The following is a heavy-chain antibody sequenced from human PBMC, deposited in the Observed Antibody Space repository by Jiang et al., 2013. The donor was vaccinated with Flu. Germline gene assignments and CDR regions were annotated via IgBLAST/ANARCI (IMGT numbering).Heavy chain of an antibody. V-gene: IGHV1-69*01. CDR2: IIPIFGTA. CDR1: GGTFSSYA. CDR3: AREPGMRGYYDSSGYYYYYGMDV. J-gene: IGHJ6*02. D-gene: IGHD3-22*01. Sequence: SGAEVKKPGSSVKVSCKASGGTFSSYAISWVRQAPGQGLEWMGGIIPIFGTANYAQKFQGRVTITADESTSTAYMELSSLRSEDTAVYYCAREPGMRGYYDSSGYYYYYGMDVWGQGTTVTVSS.